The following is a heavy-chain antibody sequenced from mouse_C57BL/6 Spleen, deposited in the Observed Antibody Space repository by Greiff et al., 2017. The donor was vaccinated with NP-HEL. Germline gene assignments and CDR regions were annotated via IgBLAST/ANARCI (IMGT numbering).Heavy chain of an antibody. Sequence: QVQLQQSGAELVKPGASVKISCKASGYAFSSYWMNWVKQRPGKGLEWIGQIYPGDGDTNYNGKFKGKATLTADKSSSTAYMQLSSLTSEDSAVYFGASQLRSYAMDYWGQGTSVTGSS. CDR3: ASQLRSYAMDY. CDR2: IYPGDGDT. V-gene: IGHV1-80*01. CDR1: GYAFSSYW. D-gene: IGHD1-1*01. J-gene: IGHJ4*01.